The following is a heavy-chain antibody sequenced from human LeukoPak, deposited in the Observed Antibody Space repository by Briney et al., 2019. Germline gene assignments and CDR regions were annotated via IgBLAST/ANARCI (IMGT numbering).Heavy chain of an antibody. V-gene: IGHV3-48*04. Sequence: GGSLRLSCAASGFTFSSYNINWVRQAPGKGLEWVSYISSSGSTIYYADSVKGRFTISRDNAKNSLYLQMNSLRAEDTAVYYCARDGGTAVTTDDYFDYWGQGTLVTVSS. CDR2: ISSSGSTI. D-gene: IGHD4-17*01. CDR1: GFTFSSYN. J-gene: IGHJ4*02. CDR3: ARDGGTAVTTDDYFDY.